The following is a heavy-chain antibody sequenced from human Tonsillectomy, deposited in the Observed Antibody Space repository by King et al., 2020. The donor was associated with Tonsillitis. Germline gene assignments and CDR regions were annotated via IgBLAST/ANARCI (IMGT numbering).Heavy chain of an antibody. Sequence: VQLVESGGXLVQXGGXLXLSCXASXXXFXSXAMXWVRQAPGKXLEXVSXIYSGGSTTYYADSVKGRFTISRDNSKNTRYLQMNSLRAEDPAVYYCAKXXXDDXSXYYXXPWGXXTLVTV. CDR1: XXXFXSXA. J-gene: IGHJ1*01. CDR2: IYSGGSTT. D-gene: IGHD3-22*01. V-gene: IGHV3-23*03. CDR3: AKXXXDDXSXYYXXP.